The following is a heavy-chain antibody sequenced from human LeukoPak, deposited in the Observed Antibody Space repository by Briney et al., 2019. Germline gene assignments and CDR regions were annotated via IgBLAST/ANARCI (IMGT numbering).Heavy chain of an antibody. CDR3: ARWDSWYGAYYMDV. Sequence: SETLSLTCTVSGGSISSGDYYWSWIRQPPGKGLEWIGYIYYSGSTNYNPSLKSRVTISVDTSKNQFSLKLSSVTAADTAVYYCARWDSWYGAYYMDVWGKGTTVTVSS. V-gene: IGHV4-61*08. CDR2: IYYSGST. CDR1: GGSISSGDYY. D-gene: IGHD6-13*01. J-gene: IGHJ6*03.